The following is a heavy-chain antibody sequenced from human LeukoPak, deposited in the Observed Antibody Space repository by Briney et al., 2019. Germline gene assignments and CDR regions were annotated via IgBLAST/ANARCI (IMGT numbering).Heavy chain of an antibody. V-gene: IGHV3-13*01. Sequence: GGSLRLSCAASEFTFSNYDMHWARQATGKGLEWVSTIDTAGNTWYPDSVKGRFTISRENAKNSLTLQMNSLRVGDTAVYYCARAKMPGIQTAGRVNYFEFWGQGTLVTVSS. CDR2: IDTAGNT. D-gene: IGHD6-13*01. CDR1: EFTFSNYD. J-gene: IGHJ4*02. CDR3: ARAKMPGIQTAGRVNYFEF.